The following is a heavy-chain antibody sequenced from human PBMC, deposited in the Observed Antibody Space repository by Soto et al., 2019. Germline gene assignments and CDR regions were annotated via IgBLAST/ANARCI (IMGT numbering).Heavy chain of an antibody. J-gene: IGHJ6*02. CDR3: ARDLSGWKYCYHGQDV. V-gene: IGHV3-21*01. CDR1: GFTFSDFD. D-gene: IGHD1-1*01. Sequence: GGSLRLSCAVSGFTFSDFDMSGVRQAAGKGLEWVSSMTSSSVYVYYADSLKGRFTISRDNAKSSLYLQMNSLRADDTAVYYCARDLSGWKYCYHGQDVWGQGTTVTVSS. CDR2: MTSSSVYV.